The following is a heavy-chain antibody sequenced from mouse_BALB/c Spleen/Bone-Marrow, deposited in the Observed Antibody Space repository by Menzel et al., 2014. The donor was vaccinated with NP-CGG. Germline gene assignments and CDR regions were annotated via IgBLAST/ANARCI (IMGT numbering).Heavy chain of an antibody. CDR2: IWAGGST. J-gene: IGHJ2*01. CDR1: GLSLTSFG. CDR3: ARAGSGFFDF. D-gene: IGHD3-1*01. Sequence: QVQLQQSGPGLVAPSQSLSITCTVSGLSLTSFGVHWVRQPPGKGLEWLGVIWAGGSTNYNSALMSRLSISKDNSQSQVFLKMNSLQTGDSAIYYCARAGSGFFDFWGQGTTLIVSS. V-gene: IGHV2-9*02.